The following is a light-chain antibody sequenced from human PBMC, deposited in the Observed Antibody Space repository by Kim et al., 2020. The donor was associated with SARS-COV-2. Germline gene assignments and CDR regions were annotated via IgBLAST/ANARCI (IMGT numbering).Light chain of an antibody. CDR2: GAS. J-gene: IGKJ2*01. CDR1: QSVSSTY. CDR3: QQYGSSPPYT. V-gene: IGKV3-20*01. Sequence: EIVLTRSPGTLSLSPGERANLSCRASQSVSSTYLAWYQQKPGQAPRLLIYGASSRATAIPDRFSGSGSGTDFTLTISRLEPEDFAVYYCQQYGSSPPYTFGQGTKLEI.